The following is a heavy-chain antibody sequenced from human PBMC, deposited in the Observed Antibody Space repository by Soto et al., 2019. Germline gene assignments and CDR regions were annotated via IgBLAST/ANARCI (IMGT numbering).Heavy chain of an antibody. D-gene: IGHD2-2*01. CDR3: ARDPLVGGYCSSTSCYVSY. CDR1: GFTFSSYA. V-gene: IGHV3-23*01. Sequence: GGSLRLSCAASGFTFSSYAMTWVRQAPGKGLEWVSAISGSGGNTYYADSVKGRFTISRDNSKNTLFFQMNSLRVEDTAVYYCARDPLVGGYCSSTSCYVSYWGQGTLVTVSS. CDR2: ISGSGGNT. J-gene: IGHJ4*02.